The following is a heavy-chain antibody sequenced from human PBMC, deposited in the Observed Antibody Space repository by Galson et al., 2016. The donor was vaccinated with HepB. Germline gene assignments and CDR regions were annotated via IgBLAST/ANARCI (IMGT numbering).Heavy chain of an antibody. CDR2: ISRDGNNK. V-gene: IGHV3-30-3*01. CDR1: GFTFSSYP. Sequence: SLRLSCAASGFTFSSYPMHWVRQAPGKGLEWVAGISRDGNNKYYTDPVRGRFTISRDNSKNTLYLQMNSLRAEDTALYYCARIYYDYVWGSYRESHFDYWGQGTLVTVSS. D-gene: IGHD3-16*02. J-gene: IGHJ4*02. CDR3: ARIYYDYVWGSYRESHFDY.